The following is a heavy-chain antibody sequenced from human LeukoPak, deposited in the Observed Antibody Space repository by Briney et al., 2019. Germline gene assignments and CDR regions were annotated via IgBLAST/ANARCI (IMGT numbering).Heavy chain of an antibody. V-gene: IGHV1-58*02. CDR1: GFTFTSSA. J-gene: IGHJ3*02. CDR2: IVVGSGNT. D-gene: IGHD2-2*01. CDR3: AAVEGYCSSTSCYNPLDAFDI. Sequence: SVEVSCKASGFTFTSSAMQWVRQARGQRLEWIGWIVVGSGNTNYAQKFQERVTITRDMSTSTAYMELSSLRSEDTAVYYCAAVEGYCSSTSCYNPLDAFDIWGQGTMVTVSS.